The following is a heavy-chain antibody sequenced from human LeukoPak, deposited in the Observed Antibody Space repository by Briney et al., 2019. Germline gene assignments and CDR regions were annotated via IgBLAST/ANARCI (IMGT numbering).Heavy chain of an antibody. CDR1: GFTVSSNY. CDR2: IYSGGST. Sequence: PGGSLRLSCAASGFTVSSNYMSWVRQAPGKGLEWVSVIYSGGSTYYADSVKGRFTISRDNSKNTLYLQMNSLRAEDTAVYYCARDKYSSSSPYLDYWGQGTLVTVSS. V-gene: IGHV3-53*01. J-gene: IGHJ4*02. D-gene: IGHD6-6*01. CDR3: ARDKYSSSSPYLDY.